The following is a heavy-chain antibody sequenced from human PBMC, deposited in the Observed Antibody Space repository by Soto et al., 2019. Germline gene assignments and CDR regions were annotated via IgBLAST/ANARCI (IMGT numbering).Heavy chain of an antibody. CDR2: ISWDSRRT. J-gene: IGHJ6*02. Sequence: EVQLVESGGAVVQPGGSLRLSCAASGFTFDDFTLHWVRQAPGKGLEWVSLISWDSRRTYYADSVEGRFTISRDNTKNSLYLQMNSLRTEDTSFYYCAKDLSTGRYEGMDVWGQGTTVTVSS. V-gene: IGHV3-43*01. D-gene: IGHD2-2*01. CDR1: GFTFDDFT. CDR3: AKDLSTGRYEGMDV.